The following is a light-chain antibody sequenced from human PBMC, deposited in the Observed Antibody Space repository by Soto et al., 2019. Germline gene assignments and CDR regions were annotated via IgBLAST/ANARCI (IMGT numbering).Light chain of an antibody. CDR3: QQRRNWPPLT. J-gene: IGKJ5*01. Sequence: EIVLTQSPATLSLSPGERATLSCRASQSVSSYLAWYQQKPGQAPRLLIYDASNRATGIPARFSGSGSATDFTLTISSLEPEDFAVYYCQQRRNWPPLTFRQGTRVEIK. V-gene: IGKV3-11*01. CDR2: DAS. CDR1: QSVSSY.